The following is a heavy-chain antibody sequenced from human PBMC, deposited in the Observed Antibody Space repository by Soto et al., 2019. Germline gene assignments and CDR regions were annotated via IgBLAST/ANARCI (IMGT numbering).Heavy chain of an antibody. D-gene: IGHD3-10*01. V-gene: IGHV1-8*01. CDR3: ARGRASGSYYLLDY. Sequence: ASVKVSCEASGDTFTTYDINWVRQATGHGLEWMGWINPNSGNIGYAQRFQGRVTMTSDTAIRTAYMEVSSLRSDDTAVYYCARGRASGSYYLLDYWGQGTLVTVSS. CDR1: GDTFTTYD. J-gene: IGHJ4*02. CDR2: INPNSGNI.